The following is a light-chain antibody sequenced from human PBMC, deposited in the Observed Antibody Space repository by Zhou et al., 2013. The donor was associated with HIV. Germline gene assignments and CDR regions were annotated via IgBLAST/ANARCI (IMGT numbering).Light chain of an antibody. CDR1: QGIFSY. J-gene: IGKJ5*01. V-gene: IGKV1-9*01. CDR3: QQVNSYPKD. CDR2: GAS. Sequence: DIQLTQSPSFLSASIGDRVTITCRASQGIFSYLAWYQQKAGKAPKLLIYGASTLQSGVPSRFSGSGSGTEFTLTINNLQPEDFATYYCQQVNSYPKDFGQGTRLEIK.